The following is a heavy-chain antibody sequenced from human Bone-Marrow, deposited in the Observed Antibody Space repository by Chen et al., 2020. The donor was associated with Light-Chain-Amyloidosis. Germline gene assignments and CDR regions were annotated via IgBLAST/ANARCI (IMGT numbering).Heavy chain of an antibody. J-gene: IGHJ4*02. CDR2: MTADGGWT. CDR1: GFTFSNHA. V-gene: IGHV3-23*04. Sequence: QLAESGGRLVRPGESLRLSCEASGFTFSNHALSWVRQAPGKGLEWVSGMTADGGWTHYIDSVKGRFTISRDNSLNTLYLQLSSLRADDTAVYYCVTGGFDLWGRGTLVLVSS. D-gene: IGHD3-16*01. CDR3: VTGGFDL.